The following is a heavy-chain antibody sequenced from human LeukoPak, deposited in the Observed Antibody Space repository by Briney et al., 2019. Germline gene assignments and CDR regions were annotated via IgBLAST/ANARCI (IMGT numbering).Heavy chain of an antibody. J-gene: IGHJ4*02. Sequence: PGGSLRLSCAASGFTFSSYAMHWVRQAPGKGLEWVAVISYDGSNKYYADSVKGRFTISRDNSKNTLYLQMNSLRAEDTAVYYYAREWTSSGWPLDYWGQGTLVTVSS. D-gene: IGHD6-19*01. CDR3: AREWTSSGWPLDY. V-gene: IGHV3-30-3*01. CDR2: ISYDGSNK. CDR1: GFTFSSYA.